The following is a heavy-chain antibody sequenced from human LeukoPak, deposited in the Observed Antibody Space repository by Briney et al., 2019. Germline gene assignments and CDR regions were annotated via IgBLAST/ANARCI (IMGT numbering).Heavy chain of an antibody. CDR1: GFTFDNYG. V-gene: IGHV3-23*01. CDR2: ISGSGGST. Sequence: GGPLRLSCTASGFTFDNYGMSWVRQVPGKGLEWVSAISGSGGSTYYADSVKGRFTISRDNSKNTLYLQMNSLRAEDTAVYYCAIRTYSGYPFDYWGQGTLVIVSS. CDR3: AIRTYSGYPFDY. J-gene: IGHJ4*02. D-gene: IGHD5-12*01.